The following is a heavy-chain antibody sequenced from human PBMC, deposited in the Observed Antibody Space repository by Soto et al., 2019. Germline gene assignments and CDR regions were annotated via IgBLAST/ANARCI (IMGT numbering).Heavy chain of an antibody. D-gene: IGHD3-22*01. J-gene: IGHJ5*02. CDR3: ARAYYYDSPFDP. CDR2: ISAYNGNT. Sequence: QVQLVQSGAEVKKPGASVKVSCKASGYTFTSYGITWVRQAPGQGLEWMGWISAYNGNTNYAQKHQGRVTMTTDTSTRTAYMELRSLRSDDTAGYYCARAYYYDSPFDPWGQGTLVTVSS. CDR1: GYTFTSYG. V-gene: IGHV1-18*01.